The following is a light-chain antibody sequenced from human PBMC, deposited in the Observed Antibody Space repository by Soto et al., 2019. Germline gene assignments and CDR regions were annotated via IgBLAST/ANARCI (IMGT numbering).Light chain of an antibody. Sequence: EIVLTHSPATLSLSPWEIATLSCRASQSVSSYLAWYQQKFGQAPSLLIYGASTRATGIPARFSGSGSGTEFTLTISSLQSEDFAVYYCQQYNNWPRTFGQGTKVDIK. CDR2: GAS. CDR3: QQYNNWPRT. J-gene: IGKJ1*01. V-gene: IGKV3-15*01. CDR1: QSVSSY.